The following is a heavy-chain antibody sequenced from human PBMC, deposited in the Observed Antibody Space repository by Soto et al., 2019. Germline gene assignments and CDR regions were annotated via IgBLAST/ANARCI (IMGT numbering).Heavy chain of an antibody. Sequence: QVQLVESGGGVVQPGRSLRLSCAASGFTFSSYGMHWVRQAPGKGLEWVAVISYDGNNKYYADSVKGRFTISRDNSKNTLYLQMNSLRAEDTAVYYCAKEESSWVWYFDLWGRCTLVTVSS. CDR2: ISYDGNNK. V-gene: IGHV3-30*18. CDR1: GFTFSSYG. D-gene: IGHD1-26*01. J-gene: IGHJ2*01. CDR3: AKEESSWVWYFDL.